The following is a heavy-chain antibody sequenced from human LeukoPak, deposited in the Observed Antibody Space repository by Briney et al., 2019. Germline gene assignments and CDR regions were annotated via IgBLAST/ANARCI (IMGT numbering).Heavy chain of an antibody. Sequence: PGGSLRLSCAASGFTVSSNYMSWVRQAPGRGLEWVSVIYSGGSTYYADSVKCRFTISRDNSKNTLFLQMNSLRAGDTAVYYCARGTVTMVDYWGQGTLVTVSS. V-gene: IGHV3-66*01. CDR2: IYSGGST. J-gene: IGHJ4*02. CDR3: ARGTVTMVDY. CDR1: GFTVSSNY. D-gene: IGHD3-10*01.